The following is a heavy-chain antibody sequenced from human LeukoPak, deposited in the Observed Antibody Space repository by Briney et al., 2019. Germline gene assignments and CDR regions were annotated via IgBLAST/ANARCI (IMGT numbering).Heavy chain of an antibody. CDR1: GYTFTAYY. Sequence: ASVKVSCKASGYTFTAYYIHWVRQAPGLGLEWMGWINPNSGGTNYAEKFQGRVTMTRDTSITTAYMELSRLRSDDTAVYYCARDSGDYYGSGSYFDYWGQGTLVTVSS. V-gene: IGHV1-2*02. CDR2: INPNSGGT. J-gene: IGHJ4*02. D-gene: IGHD3-10*01. CDR3: ARDSGDYYGSGSYFDY.